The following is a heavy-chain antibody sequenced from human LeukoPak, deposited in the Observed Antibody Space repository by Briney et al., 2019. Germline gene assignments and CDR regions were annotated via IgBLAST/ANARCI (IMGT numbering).Heavy chain of an antibody. CDR2: MNEYGSEI. V-gene: IGHV3-7*01. CDR3: ARPRGCGSTRCNNFDY. CDR1: GFTFSGYS. D-gene: IGHD2-2*01. Sequence: GSLRLSCAVSGFTFSGYSMSWVRQAPGKGLEWVAKMNEYGSEIFYVDSVKGRFTISRDNAKNSLYLQMNSLRAEDTAVYYCARPRGCGSTRCNNFDYWGQGTLVTVSS. J-gene: IGHJ4*02.